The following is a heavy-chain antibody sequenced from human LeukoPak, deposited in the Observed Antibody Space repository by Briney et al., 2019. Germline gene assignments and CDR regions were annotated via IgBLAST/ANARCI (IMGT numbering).Heavy chain of an antibody. V-gene: IGHV4-59*08. J-gene: IGHJ4*02. CDR2: LYYNANT. CDR3: ASRPYSSPSPDY. CDR1: GGSISDDY. D-gene: IGHD6-6*01. Sequence: SESLSLTCTVSGGSISDDYGSWSREPPGEGGGWVGNLYYNANTHYIPSLKSRVTISVDTSKHQFTLRLSSVPAADTAVSYCASRPYSSPSPDYWGQGTLVTVSS.